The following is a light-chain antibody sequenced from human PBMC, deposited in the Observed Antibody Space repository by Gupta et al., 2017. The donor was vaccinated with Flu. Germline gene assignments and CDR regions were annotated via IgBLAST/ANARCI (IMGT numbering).Light chain of an antibody. CDR2: DVA. J-gene: IGLJ3*02. Sequence: QSALTQPPSASESPGQSVTISCTGTNSDVGGYDFVSLYQRHPGKAPKLIIYDVAKRPSGVPDRFSGSKSGNTASLTVSGLQAEDEADYYCSSYGGRNNLVFGGGTRLTVL. CDR3: SSYGGRNNLV. V-gene: IGLV2-8*01. CDR1: NSDVGGYDF.